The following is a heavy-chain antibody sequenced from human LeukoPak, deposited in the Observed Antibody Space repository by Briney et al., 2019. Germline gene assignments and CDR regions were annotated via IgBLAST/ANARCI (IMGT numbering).Heavy chain of an antibody. CDR1: GFTFGSYW. Sequence: GGSLRLSCAASGFTFGSYWMSWVRQAPGKGLEWVANIKQDGSEKYYVDSVKGRFTISRDNAQDSLFLHMNSLRAEDTAVYYCAREIFHGSGSPRMDVWGQGTTVTVSS. V-gene: IGHV3-7*01. J-gene: IGHJ6*02. D-gene: IGHD3-10*01. CDR2: IKQDGSEK. CDR3: AREIFHGSGSPRMDV.